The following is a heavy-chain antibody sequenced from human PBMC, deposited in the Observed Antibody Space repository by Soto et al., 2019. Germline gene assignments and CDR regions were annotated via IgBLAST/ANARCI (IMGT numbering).Heavy chain of an antibody. CDR3: ARDMSVSGYDYGY. CDR1: GYTFTSYA. Sequence: QVQLVQSGAEVKKPGDSVKVSCKASGYTFTSYAMHWVRQAPGQRLEWMGWINAGNGNTKYSQKFQGRVTITRDTSASTAYMELSSLRSEDTAVSYCARDMSVSGYDYGYWGQGTLVTVSS. D-gene: IGHD5-12*01. V-gene: IGHV1-3*01. CDR2: INAGNGNT. J-gene: IGHJ4*02.